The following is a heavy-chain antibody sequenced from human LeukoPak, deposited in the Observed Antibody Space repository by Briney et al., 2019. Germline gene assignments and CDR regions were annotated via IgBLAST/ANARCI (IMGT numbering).Heavy chain of an antibody. Sequence: GGSLRLSCAASGFTFTTYWMSWVRQAPGKGLECVATINENGGEKYYADSVKGQFTISRDNAENSLFLQMNTLRAEDTAVYYCAKDLAVAGVWGQGTLVTVSS. D-gene: IGHD6-19*01. V-gene: IGHV3-7*03. J-gene: IGHJ4*02. CDR2: INENGGEK. CDR3: AKDLAVAGV. CDR1: GFTFTTYW.